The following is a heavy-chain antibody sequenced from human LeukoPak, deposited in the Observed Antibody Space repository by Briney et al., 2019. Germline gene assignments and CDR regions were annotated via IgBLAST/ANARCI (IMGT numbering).Heavy chain of an antibody. D-gene: IGHD2-15*01. CDR1: GGTFSSYA. Sequence: GASVTVSCKASGGTFSSYAISWVRQAPGQGLEWMGGIIPIFGTANYAQKFQGRVTITADESTSTAYMELSSLRSEDTAVYYCARDARDYCSGGSCYWYHYYWGQGTLVTVSS. V-gene: IGHV1-69*13. CDR3: ARDARDYCSGGSCYWYHYY. CDR2: IIPIFGTA. J-gene: IGHJ4*02.